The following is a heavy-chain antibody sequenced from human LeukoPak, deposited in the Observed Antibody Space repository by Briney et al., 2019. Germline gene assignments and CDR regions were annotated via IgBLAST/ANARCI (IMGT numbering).Heavy chain of an antibody. Sequence: QSGGSLRLSCAASGFTFSSYWMSWVRQAPGKGLEWVANIKQDGSEKYYVDSVKGRFTISRDNAKNSLYLQMNSLRAEDTAVYYCTTGDRWELLLFPIGDYWGQGTLVTVSS. J-gene: IGHJ4*02. CDR2: IKQDGSEK. CDR1: GFTFSSYW. CDR3: TTGDRWELLLFPIGDY. V-gene: IGHV3-7*01. D-gene: IGHD1-26*01.